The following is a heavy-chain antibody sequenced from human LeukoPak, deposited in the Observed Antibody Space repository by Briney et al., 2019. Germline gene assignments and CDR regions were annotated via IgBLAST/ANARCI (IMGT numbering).Heavy chain of an antibody. CDR2: ISSSSSYI. D-gene: IGHD2-21*01. CDR3: ARDSPNEGILWWSIDY. J-gene: IGHJ4*02. Sequence: GGSLRLSCAASGFSFTFYSMNWVRQAPGKGLEWVSPISSSSSYIYYADSVKGRFTISRDNAKNSLYLQMNSLRAEDTAVYYCARDSPNEGILWWSIDYWGQGTLVTVSS. V-gene: IGHV3-21*01. CDR1: GFSFTFYS.